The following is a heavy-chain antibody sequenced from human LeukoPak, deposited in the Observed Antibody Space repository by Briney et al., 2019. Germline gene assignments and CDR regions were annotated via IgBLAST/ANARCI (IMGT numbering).Heavy chain of an antibody. J-gene: IGHJ4*02. Sequence: PGGSLRLSCAASGFTFSSYSMNWVRQAPGKGLEWVSSISSSSSYIYYADSVKGRFTISRDNAKNSLYLQMNSLRAEDTAVYYCASLAAAGTHGDYWGQGTLVTVSS. V-gene: IGHV3-21*01. CDR1: GFTFSSYS. CDR2: ISSSSSYI. CDR3: ASLAAAGTHGDY. D-gene: IGHD6-13*01.